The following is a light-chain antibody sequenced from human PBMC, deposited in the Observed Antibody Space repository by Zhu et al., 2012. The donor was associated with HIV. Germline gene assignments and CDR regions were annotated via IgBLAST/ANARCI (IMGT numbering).Light chain of an antibody. CDR1: QSISSSY. Sequence: EIVLTQSPGTLSLSPGERATLSCRASQSISSSYLAWYQQKAGQAPRLLIYGASNRAAGIPDRFSASGSGTDFTLTTSRLEPEDFALYYCQQYGSSLLTFGGGTKVEIK. V-gene: IGKV3-20*01. CDR2: GAS. J-gene: IGKJ4*01. CDR3: QQYGSSLLT.